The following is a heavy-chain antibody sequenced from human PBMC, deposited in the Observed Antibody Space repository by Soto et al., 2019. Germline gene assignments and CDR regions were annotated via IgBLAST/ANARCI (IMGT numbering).Heavy chain of an antibody. CDR3: AGLTYYYDSSGYGLDAFDI. CDR2: IYPGDSDT. Sequence: GESLKISCKGSGYSFTSYWIGWVRQMPGKGLEWMGIIYPGDSDTRYSPSFQGQVTISADKSISTAYLQWSSLKASDTAMYYCAGLTYYYDSSGYGLDAFDIWGQGTMVTVSS. D-gene: IGHD3-22*01. J-gene: IGHJ3*02. CDR1: GYSFTSYW. V-gene: IGHV5-51*01.